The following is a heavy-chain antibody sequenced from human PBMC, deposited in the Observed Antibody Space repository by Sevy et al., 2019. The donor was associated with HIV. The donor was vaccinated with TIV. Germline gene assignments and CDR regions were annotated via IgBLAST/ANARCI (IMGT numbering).Heavy chain of an antibody. CDR3: ARADYYDSSGYPGGYFQH. J-gene: IGHJ1*01. D-gene: IGHD3-22*01. CDR1: GFTVSSNY. V-gene: IGHV3-53*01. CDR2: IYSGGST. Sequence: GESLKISCAASGFTVSSNYMSWVRQAPGKGLEWVSVIYSGGSTYYADSVKGRFTISRDNSKNTLYLQMNSLRAEDTAVYYCARADYYDSSGYPGGYFQHWGQGTLVTVSS.